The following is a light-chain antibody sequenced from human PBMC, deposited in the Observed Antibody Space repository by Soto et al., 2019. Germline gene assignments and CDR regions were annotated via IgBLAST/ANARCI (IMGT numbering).Light chain of an antibody. V-gene: IGKV3-20*01. CDR1: QSVSSSY. J-gene: IGKJ5*01. CDR2: GAS. CDR3: QQYGSSLTIT. Sequence: EIVLTQSPGTLSSSPGERATLSCRASQSVSSSYLAGYQQKPGQAPMLLIYGASSRATGSPDRFSGSGSGTDFTLTISRLEPEDFAVYYCQQYGSSLTITFGQGTRLEIK.